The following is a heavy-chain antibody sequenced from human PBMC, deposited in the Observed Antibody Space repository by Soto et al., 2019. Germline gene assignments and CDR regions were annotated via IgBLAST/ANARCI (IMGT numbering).Heavy chain of an antibody. CDR2: FDPEYGKI. CDR1: RYTLTELS. V-gene: IGHV1-24*01. D-gene: IGHD6-13*01. Sequence: ASVKVSCKVSRYTLTELSIHWVRQAPGKGLEWMGGFDPEYGKIIYAPRFQGRVTMPEDTSTDTAYMELRSLRSDDTAVYYCAREPGLIIAAAGMNWFDPWGQGTLVTVSS. CDR3: AREPGLIIAAAGMNWFDP. J-gene: IGHJ5*02.